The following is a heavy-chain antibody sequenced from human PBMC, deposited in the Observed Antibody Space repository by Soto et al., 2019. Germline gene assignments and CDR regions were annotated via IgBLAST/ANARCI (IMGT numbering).Heavy chain of an antibody. D-gene: IGHD5-12*01. J-gene: IGHJ4*02. CDR1: GGTFSSYA. Sequence: SVKVSFKASGGTFSSYAISWVRQAPGQGLEWMGGIIPIFGTANYAQKFQGRVTITADESTSTAYMELSSLRSEDTAVYYCARSRRDGYNYLYYLDYWGQGTLVTVSS. CDR3: ARSRRDGYNYLYYLDY. V-gene: IGHV1-69*13. CDR2: IIPIFGTA.